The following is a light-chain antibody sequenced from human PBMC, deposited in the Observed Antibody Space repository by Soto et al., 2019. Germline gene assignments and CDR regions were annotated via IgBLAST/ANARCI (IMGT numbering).Light chain of an antibody. CDR3: QQSYTTLRT. Sequence: DIQMTQSPSSLSASVGDRVTITCRASQSISSYLNWYQQKPGKAPKFLIYAASSLQSGVPSRFSCSGSGTDFTLTISSLQPEDFATYYCQQSYTTLRTFGQGTTVEIK. J-gene: IGKJ1*01. V-gene: IGKV1-39*01. CDR2: AAS. CDR1: QSISSY.